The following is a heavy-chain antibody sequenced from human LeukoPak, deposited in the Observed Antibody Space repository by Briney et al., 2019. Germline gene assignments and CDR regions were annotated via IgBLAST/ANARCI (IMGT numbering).Heavy chain of an antibody. CDR2: INGVGGNT. D-gene: IGHD2-15*01. J-gene: IGHJ2*01. CDR1: RFTFSSYA. Sequence: PGGSLRLSCAASRFTFSSYAMSWVRQAPGKGLEWVSTINGVGGNTYYADPVKGRFTISRDNSKNMLYLQMNSLRAEDTVIYYCAREGYCSGGSCSDWYFDLWGRGTLVTVSS. V-gene: IGHV3-23*01. CDR3: AREGYCSGGSCSDWYFDL.